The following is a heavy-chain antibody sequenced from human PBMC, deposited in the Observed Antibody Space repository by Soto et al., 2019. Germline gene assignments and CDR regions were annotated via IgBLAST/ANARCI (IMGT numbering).Heavy chain of an antibody. CDR2: TYYSENT. Sequence: SETLSLTCTVSGGSIRSGGYYWNWIRQHPGKGLEWIGYTYYSENTYYNPSLNSRITISADTSKNQFSLKLSSVTAADTAVYYCARLSSSGWPIDSWGQGTLVTSPQ. CDR3: ARLSSSGWPIDS. CDR1: GGSIRSGGYY. D-gene: IGHD6-19*01. V-gene: IGHV4-31*03. J-gene: IGHJ4*02.